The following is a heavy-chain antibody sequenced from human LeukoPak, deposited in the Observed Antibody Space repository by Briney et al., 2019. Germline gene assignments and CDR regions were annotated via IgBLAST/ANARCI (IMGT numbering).Heavy chain of an antibody. V-gene: IGHV3-30*14. CDR2: ISYDGSSK. D-gene: IGHD6-6*01. CDR3: TRLLPSSHHFFDS. Sequence: QTGGSLRLSCAASGFTFSSYAMHWVRQAPGEGLEWVAVISYDGSSKKYADSVRGRFTISRDNFENTLFLQMDNLRAEDTAVYYCTRLLPSSHHFFDSWGQGTLVAVSS. CDR1: GFTFSSYA. J-gene: IGHJ4*02.